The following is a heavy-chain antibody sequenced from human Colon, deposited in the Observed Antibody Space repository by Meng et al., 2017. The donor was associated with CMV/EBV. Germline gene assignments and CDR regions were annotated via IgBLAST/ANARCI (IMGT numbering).Heavy chain of an antibody. V-gene: IGHV3-30*04. J-gene: IGHJ4*02. Sequence: GESLKISCVVSGLTFRSYSMQWVRQAPGKGLEWVAVMFFDGSNQYYADSVKGRFTVSRDNSRDTMYLQMNSLRPEDTGVYYCATEEYGDLEAPFDYWGRGTLVTVSS. CDR2: MFFDGSNQ. CDR3: ATEEYGDLEAPFDY. CDR1: GLTFRSYS. D-gene: IGHD4-17*01.